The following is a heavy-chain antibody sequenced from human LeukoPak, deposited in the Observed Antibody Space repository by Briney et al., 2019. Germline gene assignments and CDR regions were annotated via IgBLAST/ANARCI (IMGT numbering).Heavy chain of an antibody. CDR3: ARENGSGSRGLDF. D-gene: IGHD3-10*01. CDR2: IYTSGTT. V-gene: IGHV4-4*07. CDR1: AGSISNYF. Sequence: SETLSLTCTVSAGSISNYFWSWIRQPAGKGLEWIGRIYTSGTTNYSPSLKSRVTMSVDTSTNQFSLKLTPVTAADTAVYYCARENGSGSRGLDFWGQGTLVTVSS. J-gene: IGHJ4*02.